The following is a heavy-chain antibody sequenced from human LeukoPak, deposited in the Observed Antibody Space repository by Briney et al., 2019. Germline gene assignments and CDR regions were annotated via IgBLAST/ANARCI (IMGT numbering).Heavy chain of an antibody. V-gene: IGHV4-34*01. CDR2: INHSGST. CDR1: GGSFSGYY. CDR3: ARVGPPNFWSGYLSSYFDY. D-gene: IGHD3-3*01. J-gene: IGHJ4*02. Sequence: SETLSLTCAVYGGSFSGYYWSWIRQPPGKGLEWIGEINHSGSTNYNPSLKSRVTISVDTSKNQFSLKLSSVTAADTAVYYCARVGPPNFWSGYLSSYFDYWGQGTLVTVSS.